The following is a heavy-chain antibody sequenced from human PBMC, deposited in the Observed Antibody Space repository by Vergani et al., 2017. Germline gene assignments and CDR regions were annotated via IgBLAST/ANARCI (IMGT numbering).Heavy chain of an antibody. CDR2: ISSSSSYT. D-gene: IGHD1-26*01. CDR1: GFTFSSYA. Sequence: EVQLLESGGGLVQPGGSLRLSCAASGFTFSSYAMSWVRQAPGKGLEWVSYISSSSSYTNYADSVKGRFTISRDNSKNTLYLQMNSLRAEDTAVYYCARDLRLALGASGGSDYWGQGTLVTVSS. J-gene: IGHJ4*02. V-gene: IGHV3-23*01. CDR3: ARDLRLALGASGGSDY.